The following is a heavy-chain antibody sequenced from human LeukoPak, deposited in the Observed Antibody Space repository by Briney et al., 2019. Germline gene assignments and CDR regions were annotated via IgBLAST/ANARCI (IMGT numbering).Heavy chain of an antibody. J-gene: IGHJ5*02. V-gene: IGHV3-7*05. CDR1: GFTSTSYW. D-gene: IGHD7-27*01. Sequence: GGSLRLSCAASGFTSTSYWMTWVRQAPGKGLHWVANINHDGTDKNYADSVKGRFTISRDNAKRSVFLQMNSLRAEDTGLYYCAREDWGPRFDPRGQGTLVTVSS. CDR2: INHDGTDK. CDR3: AREDWGPRFDP.